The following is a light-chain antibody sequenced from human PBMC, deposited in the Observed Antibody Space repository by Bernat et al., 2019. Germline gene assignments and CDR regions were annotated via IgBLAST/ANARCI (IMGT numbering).Light chain of an antibody. J-gene: IGKJ1*01. V-gene: IGKV1-8*01. Sequence: AIRMTQSPSSLSASRGDRVNITCRASQGIGSYLAWYQQKPGTAPKVLIYAASPLQNGVPSRFSGSGSGTDFTLTISCLQSEDFATYSCQQYYTSPWTFGQGTKVEIK. CDR3: QQYYTSPWT. CDR2: AAS. CDR1: QGIGSY.